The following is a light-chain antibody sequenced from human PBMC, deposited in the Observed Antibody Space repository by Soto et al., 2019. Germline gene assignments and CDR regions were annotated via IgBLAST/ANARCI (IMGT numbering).Light chain of an antibody. CDR2: GAS. CDR3: QQYDTSPFT. CDR1: QSVYSNY. Sequence: EIVLTQSPGTLSLSPGERATLSCRASQSVYSNYLAWYQQKPGQTPRLLIYGASSRATGIPDMFSGSGSGTDFTLTISRLETEDFAVYYCQQYDTSPFTFGPGTKVDVK. V-gene: IGKV3-20*01. J-gene: IGKJ3*01.